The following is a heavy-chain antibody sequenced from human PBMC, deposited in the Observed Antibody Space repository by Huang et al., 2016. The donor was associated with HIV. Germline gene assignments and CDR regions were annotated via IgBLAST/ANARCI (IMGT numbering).Heavy chain of an antibody. V-gene: IGHV1-69*01. CDR1: GGSFRNFA. J-gene: IGHJ4*02. D-gene: IGHD3-22*01. CDR2: SHPTLGTA. CDR3: ATVDYYDTSGPQRGYFDN. Sequence: QVQLVQSGAEVKKPGSSVKVSCKASGGSFRNFAIGWVRQAPGQGLEWMGGSHPTLGTANYPQKFQGRVTIIADESTSTAYMELSSLRSEDTAVYYCATVDYYDTSGPQRGYFDNWGQGTLVTVSS.